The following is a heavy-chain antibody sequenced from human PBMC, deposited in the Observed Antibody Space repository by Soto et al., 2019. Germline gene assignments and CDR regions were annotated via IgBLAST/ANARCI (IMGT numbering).Heavy chain of an antibody. CDR2: IKSKTDGGTT. Sequence: PGGSLRLSCAASGFTFSNAWMNWVRQAPGKGLEWVGRIKSKTDGGTTDYAAPVKGRFTISRDDSKNTLYLQMNSLKTEDTAVYYCTTDLGIAAAGTPNYGMDVWGQGTTVTVSS. CDR1: GFTFSNAW. V-gene: IGHV3-15*07. D-gene: IGHD6-13*01. CDR3: TTDLGIAAAGTPNYGMDV. J-gene: IGHJ6*02.